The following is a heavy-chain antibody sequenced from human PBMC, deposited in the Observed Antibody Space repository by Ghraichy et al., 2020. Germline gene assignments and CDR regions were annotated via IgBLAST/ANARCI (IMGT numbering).Heavy chain of an antibody. CDR1: GGSFSGYY. CDR3: ARGSYSNYREIDY. D-gene: IGHD4-11*01. Sequence: SETLSLTCAVYGGSFSGYYWSWIRQPPGKGLEWIGKINHSGSTNYNPSLKSRVTISVDTSKNQFSLKLSSVTAAGTAVYYCARGSYSNYREIDYWGQGTLVTVSS. V-gene: IGHV4-34*01. CDR2: INHSGST. J-gene: IGHJ4*02.